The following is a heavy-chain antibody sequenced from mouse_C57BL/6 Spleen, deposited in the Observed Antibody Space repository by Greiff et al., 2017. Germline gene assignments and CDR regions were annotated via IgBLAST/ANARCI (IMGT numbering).Heavy chain of an antibody. V-gene: IGHV14-4*01. D-gene: IGHD2-4*01. J-gene: IGHJ3*01. CDR1: GFNIKDDY. Sequence: EVQLQQSGAELVRPGASVKLSCTASGFNIKDDYMHWVKQRPEQGLEWIGWIDPENGDTEYASKLQGKATITADTSSNTAYLQLSSLTSEDTAVYYCTLMADYDGPSWFAYWGQGTLVTVSA. CDR2: IDPENGDT. CDR3: TLMADYDGPSWFAY.